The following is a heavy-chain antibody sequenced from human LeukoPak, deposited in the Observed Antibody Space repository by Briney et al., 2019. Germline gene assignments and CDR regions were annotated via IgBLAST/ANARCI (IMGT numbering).Heavy chain of an antibody. CDR3: VKSSRSGWSSSLFDY. J-gene: IGHJ4*02. D-gene: IGHD6-19*01. CDR2: ISSNGGST. CDR1: GFTFSRYA. V-gene: IGHV3-64D*06. Sequence: PGGSLRLSCSASGFTFSRYAMHWVRQAPGKGLEYVSAISSNGGSTYYADSVKGRFTISRDNSKNTLYLQMSSLRAEDTAVYYCVKSSRSGWSSSLFDYWGQGTLVTVSS.